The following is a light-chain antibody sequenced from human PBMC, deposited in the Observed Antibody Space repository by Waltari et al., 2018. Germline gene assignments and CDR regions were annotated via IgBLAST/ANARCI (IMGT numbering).Light chain of an antibody. Sequence: SSELTQPASVSVSLGQTAVITCSGDILAKKYGRWFQQKPGPAPVLFIYKDIERPCGIPDRFSGSSSGTTLTLAISGAQVEDEAAYYCYSAADNHRVLFGGGTKLTVL. CDR2: KDI. CDR1: ILAKKY. V-gene: IGLV3-27*01. J-gene: IGLJ2*01. CDR3: YSAADNHRVL.